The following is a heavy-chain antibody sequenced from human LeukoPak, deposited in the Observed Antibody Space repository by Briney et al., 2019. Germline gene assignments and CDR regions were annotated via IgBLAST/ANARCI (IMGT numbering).Heavy chain of an antibody. CDR3: ARGQVRGYSYGGFDY. CDR2: IIPIFGTA. CDR1: GGTFSSYA. Sequence: ASVKDSCKASGGTFSSYAISWVRQAPGQGLEWMGGIIPIFGTANYAQKFQGRVTITTDESTSTAYMELSSLRSEDTAVYCCARGQVRGYSYGGFDYWGQGTLVTVSS. V-gene: IGHV1-69*05. J-gene: IGHJ4*02. D-gene: IGHD5-18*01.